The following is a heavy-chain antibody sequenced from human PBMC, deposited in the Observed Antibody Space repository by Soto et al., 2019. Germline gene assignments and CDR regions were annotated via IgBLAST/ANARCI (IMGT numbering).Heavy chain of an antibody. CDR3: TSDTFGLRDT. CDR1: GFTFSHYW. D-gene: IGHD3-16*01. J-gene: IGHJ5*02. V-gene: IGHV3-74*01. Sequence: MQMVESGGGSVQPGGSLRLSCAASGFTFSHYWMHWVRQTPGKGLVWVSRINPAGTITNYADSVEGRFTISRDNADSALFLQMNSLSVEDTAIYYCTSDTFGLRDTWGQGTLVTVSS. CDR2: INPAGTIT.